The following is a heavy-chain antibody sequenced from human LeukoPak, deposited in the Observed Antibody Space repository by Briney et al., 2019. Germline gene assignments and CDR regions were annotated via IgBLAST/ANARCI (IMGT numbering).Heavy chain of an antibody. V-gene: IGHV3-21*01. J-gene: IGHJ4*02. CDR3: ARGVGYSGYDPDY. Sequence: PGGSLRLSCAASGFTFSSYSMNWVRQAPGKGLEWVSSISSSSSYIYYADSVKGRFTISRDNAKNSLYLQMNSLRAEDTAVYYCARGVGYSGYDPDYWGQGTLVTVFS. CDR2: ISSSSSYI. CDR1: GFTFSSYS. D-gene: IGHD5-12*01.